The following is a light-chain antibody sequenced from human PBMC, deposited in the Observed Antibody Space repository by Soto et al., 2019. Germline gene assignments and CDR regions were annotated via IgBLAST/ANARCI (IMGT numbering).Light chain of an antibody. CDR3: SSYTGSSPLDAI. J-gene: IGLJ2*01. CDR1: SSDVGNYNR. V-gene: IGLV2-18*02. Sequence: QSVLTQPASVSGSPGQSITISCTGTSSDVGNYNRVSWYQQPPGTAPKLIIYEVSNRPSGVPDRFSGSKSGNTASLTISGRQAEDEADYYCSSYTGSSPLDAIFGGGTKVTVL. CDR2: EVS.